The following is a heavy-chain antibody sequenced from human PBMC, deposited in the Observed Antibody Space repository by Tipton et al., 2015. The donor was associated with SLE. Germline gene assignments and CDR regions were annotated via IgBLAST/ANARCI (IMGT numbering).Heavy chain of an antibody. CDR2: ISYSGST. CDR3: ARDPNFGDPGTFDY. Sequence: LTCTVSGGSINNYYWTWIRQPPGKGLEWIGYISYSGSTNYNPSLKSRLTISVDTSKNQFSLRLNSVTAADTAVYYCARDPNFGDPGTFDYWGQGTLVTVSS. V-gene: IGHV4-59*01. CDR1: GGSINNYY. J-gene: IGHJ4*02. D-gene: IGHD4-17*01.